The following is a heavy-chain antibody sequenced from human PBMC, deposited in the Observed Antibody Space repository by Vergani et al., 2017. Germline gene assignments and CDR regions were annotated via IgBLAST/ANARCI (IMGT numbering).Heavy chain of an antibody. CDR1: GCSFSSHA. J-gene: IGHJ4*02. D-gene: IGHD2-2*01. CDR2: ISGSGGST. Sequence: VQLAESGGGRVQPGRSLRLSCAASGCSFSSHAIHWVRQAPGKGLEWVSTISGSGGSTYYADSVKGRFTISRDNSKNTLYLQMNSLRAEDTAVYFCAKRPAAGIDSWGQGTLVTVSS. V-gene: IGHV3-23*04. CDR3: AKRPAAGIDS.